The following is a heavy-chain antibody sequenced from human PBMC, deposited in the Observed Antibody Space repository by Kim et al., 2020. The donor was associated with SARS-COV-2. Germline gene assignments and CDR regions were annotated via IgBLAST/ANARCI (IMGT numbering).Heavy chain of an antibody. CDR1: GFTFSSYA. D-gene: IGHD2-21*02. V-gene: IGHV3-23*01. Sequence: GGSLRLSCAASGFTFSSYAMSWVRQAPGKGLEWVSAISGSGGSTYYADSVKGRLTISRDNSKNTLYLQMNSLRAEDTAVYYCAKGLSEIVVETANHHGGWFDAWGQGTLVTVSS. J-gene: IGHJ5*02. CDR2: ISGSGGST. CDR3: AKGLSEIVVETANHHGGWFDA.